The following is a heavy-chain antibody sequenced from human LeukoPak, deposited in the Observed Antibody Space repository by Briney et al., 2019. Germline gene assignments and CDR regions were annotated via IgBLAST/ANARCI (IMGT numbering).Heavy chain of an antibody. CDR3: ARDSPDLGMAAAGLLDY. D-gene: IGHD6-13*01. Sequence: SVKVSCKASGGTFSSYAISWVRQAPGQGPEWMGRIIPILGIANYAQKFQGRVTITADKSTSTAYMELSSLRSEDTAVYYCARDSPDLGMAAAGLLDYWGQGTLVTVSS. V-gene: IGHV1-69*04. CDR2: IIPILGIA. J-gene: IGHJ4*02. CDR1: GGTFSSYA.